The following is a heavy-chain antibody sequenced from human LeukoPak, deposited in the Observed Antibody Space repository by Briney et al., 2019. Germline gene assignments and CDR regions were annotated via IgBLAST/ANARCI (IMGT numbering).Heavy chain of an antibody. CDR3: ANLYCSGGSCYSHSRDY. V-gene: IGHV3-23*01. Sequence: GGSLRLSCAASGFTFSSYGMSWVRQAPGKGLEWVSAISGSGGSTYYADSVKGRFTISRDNSKNTLYLQMNSLRAEDTAVYHCANLYCSGGSCYSHSRDYWGQGTLVTVSS. D-gene: IGHD2-15*01. CDR1: GFTFSSYG. CDR2: ISGSGGST. J-gene: IGHJ4*02.